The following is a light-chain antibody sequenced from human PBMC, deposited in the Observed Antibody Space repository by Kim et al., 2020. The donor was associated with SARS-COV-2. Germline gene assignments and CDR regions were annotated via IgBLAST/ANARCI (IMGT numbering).Light chain of an antibody. J-gene: IGLJ2*01. CDR2: YDS. CDR1: NIGSQS. V-gene: IGLV3-21*04. Sequence: VSVAPGKTARITCGGNNIGSQSVHWYQQKPGQAPVLVIYYDSDRPSGIPERFSGSNSGNTATLTISRVEAGDEADYYCQVWDSAVVFGGGTQLTVL. CDR3: QVWDSAVV.